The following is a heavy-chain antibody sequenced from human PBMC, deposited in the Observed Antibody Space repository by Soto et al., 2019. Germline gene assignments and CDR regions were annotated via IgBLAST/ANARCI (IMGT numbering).Heavy chain of an antibody. D-gene: IGHD3-10*01. CDR3: ASPDTMVRGVVPNFDY. CDR1: GFTFSSYA. J-gene: IGHJ4*02. CDR2: ISYDGSNK. V-gene: IGHV3-30-3*01. Sequence: QVQLVESGGGVVQPGRSLRLSCAASGFTFSSYAMHWVRQAPGKGLEWVAVISYDGSNKYYADSVKGRFTISRDNSKNTLYLQMNSLRAEDTAVYYCASPDTMVRGVVPNFDYWGQGTLVTVSS.